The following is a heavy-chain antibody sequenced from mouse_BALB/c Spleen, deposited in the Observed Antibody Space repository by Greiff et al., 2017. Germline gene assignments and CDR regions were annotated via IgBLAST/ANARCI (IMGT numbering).Heavy chain of an antibody. CDR1: GYTFTSYW. J-gene: IGHJ4*01. CDR2: IYPGDGDT. V-gene: IGHV1-87*01. D-gene: IGHD4-1*01. Sequence: VKLQESGAELARPGASVKLSCKASGYTFTSYWMQWVKQRPGQGPEWIGAIYPGDGDTRYTQKFKGKATLTADKSSSTAYMQLSSLASEDSAVYYCASELGHAMDYWGQGTSVTVSS. CDR3: ASELGHAMDY.